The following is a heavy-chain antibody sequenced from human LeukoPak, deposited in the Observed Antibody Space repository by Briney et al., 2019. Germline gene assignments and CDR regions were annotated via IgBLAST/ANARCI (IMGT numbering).Heavy chain of an antibody. CDR3: ARALAGRFDY. Sequence: GGSLRFSCSASGFTFSTYAMTWVRQAPGKGLEWVSAINDGGGYTYYADSVKGRFTISRDNSKNTLYLQMDSLRAEDTAVYYCARALAGRFDYWGQGTLVTVSS. CDR1: GFTFSTYA. J-gene: IGHJ4*02. D-gene: IGHD6-19*01. CDR2: INDGGGYT. V-gene: IGHV3-23*01.